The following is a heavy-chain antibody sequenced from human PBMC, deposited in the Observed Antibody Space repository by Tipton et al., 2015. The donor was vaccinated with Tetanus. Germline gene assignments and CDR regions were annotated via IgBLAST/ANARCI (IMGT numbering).Heavy chain of an antibody. CDR2: VSYSGRT. Sequence: LSLTCTVSGGSVRSGDYSWNWIRQPPGKGLEWLAYVSYSGRTNSNYSLKSRITISQDTSKNQFSLRLSSVTAADTAVYYCARDHGITWGGMGYYYGMDVWGQGTTVTVSS. D-gene: IGHD3-16*01. CDR3: ARDHGITWGGMGYYYGMDV. CDR1: GGSVRSGDYS. J-gene: IGHJ6*02. V-gene: IGHV4-61*08.